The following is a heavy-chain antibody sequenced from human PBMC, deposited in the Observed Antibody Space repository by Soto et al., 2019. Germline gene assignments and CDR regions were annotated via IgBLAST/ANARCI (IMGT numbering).Heavy chain of an antibody. Sequence: QVQLVESGGGVVQPGRSLRLSCAASGFTFSSYGMHWVRQAPGKGLEWVPVISYDGSNKYYADSVKGRFTISRDNSKNTLYLQMNSLRAEDTAVYYCAKDQYSGSYQPDYWGQGTLVTVSS. CDR3: AKDQYSGSYQPDY. J-gene: IGHJ4*02. V-gene: IGHV3-30*18. CDR2: ISYDGSNK. CDR1: GFTFSSYG. D-gene: IGHD1-26*01.